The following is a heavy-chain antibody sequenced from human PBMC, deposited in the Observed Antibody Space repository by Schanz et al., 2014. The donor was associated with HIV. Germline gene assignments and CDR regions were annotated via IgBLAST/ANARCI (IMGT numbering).Heavy chain of an antibody. CDR3: ARARAKIEGRPVGNWFDP. Sequence: QVQLVQSGAEGRKPGASVKVSCKASGYTFSSYDINWVRQATGQGLEWMGWMNPNSGHTGYAQKFQGRVDMTRTTSISTASMELRGLTSEDTAVYFCARARAKIEGRPVGNWFDPWGQGTLVTVSS. D-gene: IGHD6-6*01. V-gene: IGHV1-8*01. CDR1: GYTFSSYD. J-gene: IGHJ5*02. CDR2: MNPNSGHT.